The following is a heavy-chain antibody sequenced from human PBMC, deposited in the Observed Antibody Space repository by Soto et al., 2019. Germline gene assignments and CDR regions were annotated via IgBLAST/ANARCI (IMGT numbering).Heavy chain of an antibody. D-gene: IGHD3-9*01. CDR1: GGTFSSYT. CDR2: IIPILGIA. Sequence: GASVKVSCKASGGTFSSYTISWVRQAPGQGLEWMGRIIPILGIANYAQKFKGRVTITADKSTSTAYMELSSLRSEDTAVYYCATDRRDILTGYLRGGMDVWGQGTTVTVSS. V-gene: IGHV1-69*04. J-gene: IGHJ6*02. CDR3: ATDRRDILTGYLRGGMDV.